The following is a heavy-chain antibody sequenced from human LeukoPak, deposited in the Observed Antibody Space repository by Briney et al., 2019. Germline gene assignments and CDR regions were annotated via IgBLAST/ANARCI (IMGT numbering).Heavy chain of an antibody. CDR1: ARSFLGYD. CDR3: ARGWPGY. CDR2: INHSGSA. J-gene: IGHJ4*02. V-gene: IGHV4-34*01. Sequence: SETLSLTCALYARSFLGYDWTWVRQTPGKGLEWIGQINHSGSANYNPSLKSRVTMSVDTSKNQFSLKLTSVTAADTAVYYCARGWPGYWGQGTLVTVSS.